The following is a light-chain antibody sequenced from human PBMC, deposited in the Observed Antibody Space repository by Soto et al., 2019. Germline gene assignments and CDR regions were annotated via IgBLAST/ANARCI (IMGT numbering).Light chain of an antibody. CDR3: KQYGNSPRT. J-gene: IGKJ1*01. Sequence: EIVLTQSPGTLSLSPGERATLFCRASQSVSSSYLAWYQQKAGQAPRLVIYGASIRATGIPDRFSGSGSGTDFTLTISRLEPEDSAVYYCKQYGNSPRTFGQGTKVEIK. CDR2: GAS. CDR1: QSVSSSY. V-gene: IGKV3-20*01.